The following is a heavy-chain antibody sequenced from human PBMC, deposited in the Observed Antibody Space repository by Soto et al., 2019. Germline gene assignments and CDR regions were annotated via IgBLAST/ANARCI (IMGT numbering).Heavy chain of an antibody. CDR2: INSDGSST. Sequence: GGSLRLSCAASGFTFSSYWMHWVRQAPGKGLVWVSRINSDGSSTSYADSVKGRFTISRDNAKNTLYLQMNSLRAEDTAVYYCARREKYDFWSGYSFSWGQGTLVTVSS. CDR3: ARREKYDFWSGYSFS. V-gene: IGHV3-74*01. CDR1: GFTFSSYW. J-gene: IGHJ5*02. D-gene: IGHD3-3*01.